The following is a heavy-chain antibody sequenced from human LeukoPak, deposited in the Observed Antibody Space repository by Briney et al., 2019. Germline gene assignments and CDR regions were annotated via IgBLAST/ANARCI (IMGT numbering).Heavy chain of an antibody. CDR1: GGSISSGGYS. V-gene: IGHV4-30-2*01. J-gene: IGHJ6*02. Sequence: SETLSLTCAVSGGSISSGGYSWPWIRQPPGKGLEWIGYFYHSGSTYYNPSLKSRVTISVDRSKNQFSLKLTSVTAADTAVYCCASTRGDYYYGMDVWGQGTTVTVSS. CDR2: FYHSGST. D-gene: IGHD3-10*01. CDR3: ASTRGDYYYGMDV.